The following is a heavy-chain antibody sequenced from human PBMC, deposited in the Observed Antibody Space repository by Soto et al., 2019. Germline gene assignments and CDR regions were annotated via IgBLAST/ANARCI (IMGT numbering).Heavy chain of an antibody. J-gene: IGHJ6*02. D-gene: IGHD3-3*01. CDR3: ARDLDYDFWSGYSVFYGIDV. V-gene: IGHV3-53*01. Sequence: GGSLRLSCAASGFTVSSNYMSWGRQAPGKGLEGGSVIYSGGCTYYADSVKGRFTICRDSSKNTRYLQMKSLIAKDTAVYYCARDLDYDFWSGYSVFYGIDVWGQGTTVTASS. CDR2: IYSGGCT. CDR1: GFTVSSNY.